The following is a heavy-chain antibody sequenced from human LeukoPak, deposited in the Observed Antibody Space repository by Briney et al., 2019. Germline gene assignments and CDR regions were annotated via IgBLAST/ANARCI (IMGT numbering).Heavy chain of an antibody. Sequence: SLRLSCAASGFTFDDYAMHWVRPAPGKGLEWVSGISWNSGSIGYADSVKGRFTISRDNAKNSLCLQMNSLRAEDTALYYCAKEKGGYSGYDPFDYWGQGTLVTVSS. CDR3: AKEKGGYSGYDPFDY. J-gene: IGHJ4*02. D-gene: IGHD5-12*01. CDR2: ISWNSGSI. CDR1: GFTFDDYA. V-gene: IGHV3-9*01.